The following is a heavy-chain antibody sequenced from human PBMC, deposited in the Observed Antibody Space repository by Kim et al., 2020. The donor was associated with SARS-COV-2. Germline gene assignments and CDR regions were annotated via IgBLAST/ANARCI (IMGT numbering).Heavy chain of an antibody. Sequence: SETLSLTCSVSGASISDYYWTWVRQPQAKGMEWNGFVSFSGSATYSPTLQSQVTISVDTSKNKFSLRLRFVTVTATAMSFCVRSMHEPASYCGYY. CDR3: VRSMHEPASYCGYY. D-gene: IGHD2-21*02. CDR2: VSFSGSA. V-gene: IGHV4-59*01. J-gene: IGHJ6*01. CDR1: GASISDYY.